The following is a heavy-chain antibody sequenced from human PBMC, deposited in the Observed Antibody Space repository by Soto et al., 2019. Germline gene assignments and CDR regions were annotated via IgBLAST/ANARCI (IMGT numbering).Heavy chain of an antibody. V-gene: IGHV3-33*01. Sequence: QVQLVESGGGVVQPGRSLRLSCAASGFTFSSYGMHWVRQAPGKGLEWVAVIWYDGSKEYYADSVKGRFTISRDNSKNTVYLQMNRVRAEDTAVYYCARDQRRFDYWGQGTLVTVSS. J-gene: IGHJ4*02. CDR1: GFTFSSYG. CDR2: IWYDGSKE. CDR3: ARDQRRFDY.